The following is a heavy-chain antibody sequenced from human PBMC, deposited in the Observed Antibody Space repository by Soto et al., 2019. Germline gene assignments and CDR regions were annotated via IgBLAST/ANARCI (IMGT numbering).Heavy chain of an antibody. CDR1: GYSFTSYW. CDR3: ARQDPHYYGSGSYYHYYYYGMDV. CDR2: IDPSDSYT. J-gene: IGHJ6*02. V-gene: IGHV5-10-1*01. Sequence: GESLKISCKGSGYSFTSYWISWVRQMPGKGLEWMGRIDPSDSYTNYSPSFQGHVTISADKSISTAYLQWSSLKASDTAMYYCARQDPHYYGSGSYYHYYYYGMDVWGQGTTVTVSS. D-gene: IGHD3-10*01.